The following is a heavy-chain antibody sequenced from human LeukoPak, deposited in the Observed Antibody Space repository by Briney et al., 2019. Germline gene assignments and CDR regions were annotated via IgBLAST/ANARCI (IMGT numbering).Heavy chain of an antibody. D-gene: IGHD2-2*01. Sequence: GGSLRLSCAASGFTFGSYAMTWVRQAPGKGLEWVSAISDSGDKTDYADSVRGRFTIYRDNSKDTLYLQMNSLGAADTAVYYCAKDGGGYCNNSSCWGQGTLVTVSS. CDR2: ISDSGDKT. CDR3: AKDGGGYCNNSSC. CDR1: GFTFGSYA. J-gene: IGHJ4*02. V-gene: IGHV3-23*01.